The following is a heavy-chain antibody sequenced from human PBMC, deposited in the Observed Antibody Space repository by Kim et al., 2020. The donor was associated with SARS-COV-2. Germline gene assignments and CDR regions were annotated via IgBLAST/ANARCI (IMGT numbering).Heavy chain of an antibody. D-gene: IGHD2-15*01. V-gene: IGHV3-64D*06. CDR3: VKLSLYCNGDTCYR. CDR2: ISSNGGST. J-gene: IGHJ4*02. CDR1: GFTFSIFT. Sequence: GGSLRLSCSASGFTFSIFTMDWVRQAPGKGLEYVSGISSNGGSTYYADSVKGRFTISRDNSKNTLYLQMSSLRTEDTAVYYCVKLSLYCNGDTCYRWGQGTLVTVSS.